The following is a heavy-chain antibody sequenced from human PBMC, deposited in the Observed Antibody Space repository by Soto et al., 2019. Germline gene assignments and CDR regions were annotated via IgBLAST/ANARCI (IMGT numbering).Heavy chain of an antibody. V-gene: IGHV4-61*08. CDR2: IFYRGNS. Sequence: SETLSLTCTVSGGSVSSGDYYWSWIRQSPEKGLEWIGYIFYRGNSNYNPSLRSRVTMSVDRSKNQVSLNLNSVTAADSGVYFCARDRDHSSPSYERDAFNIWGQGTMVTVSS. CDR3: ARDRDHSSPSYERDAFNI. CDR1: GGSVSSGDYY. J-gene: IGHJ3*02. D-gene: IGHD6-6*01.